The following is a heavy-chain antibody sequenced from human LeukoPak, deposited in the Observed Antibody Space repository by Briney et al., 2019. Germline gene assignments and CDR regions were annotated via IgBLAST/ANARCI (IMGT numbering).Heavy chain of an antibody. CDR3: AKDRPGYTYAERAFDY. Sequence: GGSLRLSCAASGFTVSVYAMTWVRQAPGKGLEWVSAISGSGVGTYYADSVKGRFTIFRDDSKNPLYLQVNSLSVEDTAVYYCAKDRPGYTYAERAFDYWGQGTLVTVSS. D-gene: IGHD5-18*01. V-gene: IGHV3-23*01. CDR2: ISGSGVGT. CDR1: GFTVSVYA. J-gene: IGHJ4*02.